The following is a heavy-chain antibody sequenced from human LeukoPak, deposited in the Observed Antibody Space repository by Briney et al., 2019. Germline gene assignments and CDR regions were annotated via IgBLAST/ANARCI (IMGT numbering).Heavy chain of an antibody. CDR1: GFTFSNYA. V-gene: IGHV3-23*01. CDR3: ARGETYSSALFDY. Sequence: PGGSLRLSCAASGFTFSNYAMTWVRQAPGKGLEWVSVITGSGDSTYYADSVKGRFTISRDNSKDTVYLQMNSLRAEDTAVYYCARGETYSSALFDYWGQGTLVTVSS. CDR2: ITGSGDST. J-gene: IGHJ4*02. D-gene: IGHD6-25*01.